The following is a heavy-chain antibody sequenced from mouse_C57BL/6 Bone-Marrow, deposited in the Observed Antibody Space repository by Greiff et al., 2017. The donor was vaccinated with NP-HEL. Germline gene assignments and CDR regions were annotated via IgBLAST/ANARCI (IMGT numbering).Heavy chain of an antibody. J-gene: IGHJ3*01. CDR3: ARRDYGSSGGFAY. D-gene: IGHD1-1*01. CDR2: FSNGGGST. CDR1: GFTFSDYY. V-gene: IGHV5-12*01. Sequence: EVHLVESGGGLVQSGGSLKLSCSASGFTFSDYYMYWVRQTPEKRLEWVAYFSNGGGSTYYPDTVKGRFTISRDNAKNTRYLQMSRMKSEDTAMYYCARRDYGSSGGFAYWGQGTLVTVSA.